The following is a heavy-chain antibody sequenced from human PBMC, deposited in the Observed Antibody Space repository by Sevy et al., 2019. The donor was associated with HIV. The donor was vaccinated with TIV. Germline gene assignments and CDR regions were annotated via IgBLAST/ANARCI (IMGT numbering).Heavy chain of an antibody. V-gene: IGHV3-30*03. CDR1: GFTFSSYG. D-gene: IGHD6-13*01. Sequence: GGSLRLSCAASGFTFSSYGMHWVRQAPGKGLECVAGMLYDGSNKYYADSVKGRFTISRDNPKNTLSLQMNSLRPEDTAVYYCARVAWYEYYFDYWGQGTLVTVSS. CDR2: MLYDGSNK. CDR3: ARVAWYEYYFDY. J-gene: IGHJ4*02.